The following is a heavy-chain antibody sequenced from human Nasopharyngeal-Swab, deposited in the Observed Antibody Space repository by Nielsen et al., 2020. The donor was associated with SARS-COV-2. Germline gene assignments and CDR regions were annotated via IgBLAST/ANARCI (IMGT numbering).Heavy chain of an antibody. D-gene: IGHD6-19*01. CDR3: ARQGSGWYPFEY. J-gene: IGHJ4*02. Sequence: SETLSLTCTVSGGSISSYYWSWIRQPPGKGLEWIGYIYYSGSTNYNPSLKSRVTISVDTSKNQISLKLSSVTAADPAVYYCARQGSGWYPFEYWGQGTLVTVSS. V-gene: IGHV4-59*08. CDR1: GGSISSYY. CDR2: IYYSGST.